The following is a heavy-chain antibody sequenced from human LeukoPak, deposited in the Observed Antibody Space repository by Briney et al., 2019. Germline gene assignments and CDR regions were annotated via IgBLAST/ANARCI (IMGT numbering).Heavy chain of an antibody. CDR2: ISSGSGYI. V-gene: IGHV3-21*01. J-gene: IGHJ5*01. CDR3: VRGWFDF. Sequence: GGSLRLSCAASGFTFSSYTMNWVRLAPGKGLEWVSSISSGSGYIQYADAVKGRFTISRDNAENSVFLQMRSLRVDDTALYYCVRGWFDFWGQGTPVTVSS. CDR1: GFTFSSYT.